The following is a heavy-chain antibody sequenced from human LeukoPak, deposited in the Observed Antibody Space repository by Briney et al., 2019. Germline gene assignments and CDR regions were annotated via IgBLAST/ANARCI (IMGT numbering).Heavy chain of an antibody. V-gene: IGHV1-46*01. CDR2: IYPRDGST. CDR1: GYTFTSNY. Sequence: ASVKVSCKASGYTFTSNYIHWVRQAPGQGLEWMGMIYPRDGSTSYAQKFQGRVTVTADESTNTAYMELSSLRSEDTAVYYCARLPLRSIAVGYYGMDVWGQGTTVTVSS. D-gene: IGHD6-6*01. CDR3: ARLPLRSIAVGYYGMDV. J-gene: IGHJ6*02.